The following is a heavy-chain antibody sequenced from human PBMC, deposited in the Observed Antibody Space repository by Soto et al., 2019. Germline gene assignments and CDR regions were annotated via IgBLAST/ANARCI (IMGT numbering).Heavy chain of an antibody. D-gene: IGHD3-22*01. Sequence: QVQLVQSGAEVKKPGASVKVSCKASGYTFTSYYMHWVRQAPGQGLEWMGIINPSGGSTSYAQKFQGRVTMTRDTSTSTVYMELSSLRSEDTAVYYCAREGGGYDISGYRVNFDYWGQGTLVTVSS. CDR3: AREGGGYDISGYRVNFDY. CDR1: GYTFTSYY. CDR2: INPSGGST. J-gene: IGHJ4*02. V-gene: IGHV1-46*01.